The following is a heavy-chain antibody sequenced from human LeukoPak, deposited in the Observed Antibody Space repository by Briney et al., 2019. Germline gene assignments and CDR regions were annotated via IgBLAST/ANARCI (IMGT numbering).Heavy chain of an antibody. J-gene: IGHJ5*02. D-gene: IGHD6-19*01. V-gene: IGHV4-34*01. CDR3: ARVLISYPKQWLDYNWFDP. Sequence: SETLSLTCAVSGGSFSGYYWSWIRQPPGKGLEWIGEINHSGSTNYNPSLKSRVTISVDTSKNQFSLKLSSVTAADTAVYYCARVLISYPKQWLDYNWFDPWGQGTLVTVSS. CDR2: INHSGST. CDR1: GGSFSGYY.